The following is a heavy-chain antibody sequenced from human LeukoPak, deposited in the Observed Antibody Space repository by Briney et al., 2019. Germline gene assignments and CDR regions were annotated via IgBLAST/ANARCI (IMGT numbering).Heavy chain of an antibody. J-gene: IGHJ3*02. CDR3: ARDHGLVVDYGSNWVGPFDT. CDR2: IYHSGNT. Sequence: SETLSLTCTVSGYSISSGYYWGWIRQPPGKGLEWIGSIYHSGNTNYNPSLKSRVTISVDTSKNQFSLKLSSVTAADTAVYYCARDHGLVVDYGSNWVGPFDTWGQGTMVTVSS. D-gene: IGHD4-23*01. V-gene: IGHV4-38-2*02. CDR1: GYSISSGYY.